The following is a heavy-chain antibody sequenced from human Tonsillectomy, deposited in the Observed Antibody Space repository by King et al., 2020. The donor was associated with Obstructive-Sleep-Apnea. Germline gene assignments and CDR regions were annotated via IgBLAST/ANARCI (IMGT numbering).Heavy chain of an antibody. CDR2: INHSGST. Sequence: VQLQQWGEGLLKPSETLSLTCAVYGGSFSGYYWSWIRQPPGKGLEWIGEINHSGSTNYNPSLKSRVTISVDTSKNQFSLKLSSVTAADTAVYYCARGIVLMVYATFDYWGQGSLVTVSS. J-gene: IGHJ4*02. CDR3: ARGIVLMVYATFDY. V-gene: IGHV4-34*01. CDR1: GGSFSGYY. D-gene: IGHD2-8*01.